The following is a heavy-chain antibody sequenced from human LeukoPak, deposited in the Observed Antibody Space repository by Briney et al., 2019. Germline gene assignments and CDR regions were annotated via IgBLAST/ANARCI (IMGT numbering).Heavy chain of an antibody. CDR2: INPPGSSP. D-gene: IGHD1-26*01. V-gene: IGHV3-74*01. Sequence: GGSPRLSCAASVFTFSSDCMHWVPNAPGRGLVWSSRINPPGSSPNYADSVKARFTISRDNAMNTLYLQLYSLRAEDTGVYYCARGVRGSYGTDFWGQGTLVTVSS. CDR1: VFTFSSDC. CDR3: ARGVRGSYGTDF. J-gene: IGHJ4*02.